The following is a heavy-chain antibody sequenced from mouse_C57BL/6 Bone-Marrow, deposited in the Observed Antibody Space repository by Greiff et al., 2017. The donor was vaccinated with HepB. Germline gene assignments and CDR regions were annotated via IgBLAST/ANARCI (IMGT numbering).Heavy chain of an antibody. CDR2: ISNGGGST. CDR1: GFTFSDYY. D-gene: IGHD1-1*01. J-gene: IGHJ1*03. CDR3: ARRGYGSRDWYFDV. Sequence: EVQRVESGGGLVQPGGSLKLSCAASGFTFSDYYMYWVRQTPEKRLEWVAYISNGGGSTYYPDTVKGRFTISRDNAKNTLYLQMSRLKSEDTAMYYCARRGYGSRDWYFDVWGTGTTVTVSS. V-gene: IGHV5-12*01.